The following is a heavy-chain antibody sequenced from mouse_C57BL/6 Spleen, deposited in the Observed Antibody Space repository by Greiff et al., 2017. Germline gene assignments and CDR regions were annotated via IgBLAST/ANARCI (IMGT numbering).Heavy chain of an antibody. CDR1: GYPFTSYW. D-gene: IGHD1-1*01. CDR2: IYPGNSDP. CDR3: TNHYEGGMDY. Sequence: VPLKQSGPVLARPGASVKMSCKTSGYPFTSYWMHWVNQRPGQGLEWIWDIYPGNSDPRYNQQFKGKARLTAVTSASSAYMELSSLTNDDSAVYYCTNHYEGGMDYWGQGTSVTVSA. J-gene: IGHJ4*01. V-gene: IGHV1-5*01.